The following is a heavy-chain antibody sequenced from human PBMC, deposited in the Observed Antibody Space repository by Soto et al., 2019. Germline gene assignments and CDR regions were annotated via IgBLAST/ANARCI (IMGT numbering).Heavy chain of an antibody. V-gene: IGHV3-7*01. Sequence: EVQLVESGGDLVQPGGSLRLSCAASGFTFGIYWMSWVRQAPGKGLVWVGTIKFDASEKKYVDSVKGRFTMSRDNAKNSLYLQMDSLGADDTAGDYCPRDAGYGSWNAVNHYLDNWGQGTQVTVSP. CDR2: IKFDASEK. D-gene: IGHD3-10*01. CDR3: PRDAGYGSWNAVNHYLDN. CDR1: GFTFGIYW. J-gene: IGHJ4*02.